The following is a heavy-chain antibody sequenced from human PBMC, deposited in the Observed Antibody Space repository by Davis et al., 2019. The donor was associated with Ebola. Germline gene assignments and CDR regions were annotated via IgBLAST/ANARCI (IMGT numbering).Heavy chain of an antibody. CDR1: GFTFSSYW. D-gene: IGHD6-19*01. V-gene: IGHV3-7*01. J-gene: IGHJ4*02. CDR3: ARAYSSGWPSVDY. CDR2: IEQDGSEK. Sequence: GGSLRLSCAGSGFTFSSYWMSWVRQAPGKGLEWVANIEQDGSEKYYLDSVKGRFTISRDNAKNSLYLQMNSLRAEDTAVYYCARAYSSGWPSVDYWGQGTLVTVSS.